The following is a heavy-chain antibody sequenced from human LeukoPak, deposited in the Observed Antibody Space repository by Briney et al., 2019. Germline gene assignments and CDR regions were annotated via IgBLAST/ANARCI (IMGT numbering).Heavy chain of an antibody. V-gene: IGHV4-59*08. CDR2: IYYSGST. D-gene: IGHD1-26*01. Sequence: SETLSLTCTVSGGSITSYYWSWIRQPPGKGLEWIGYIYYSGSTNYNPSLKSRVTISVDTSKNQFSLKLSSVTAVDTAVYYCARYTRGRNGMDVWGQGTTVTVSS. CDR1: GGSITSYY. J-gene: IGHJ6*02. CDR3: ARYTRGRNGMDV.